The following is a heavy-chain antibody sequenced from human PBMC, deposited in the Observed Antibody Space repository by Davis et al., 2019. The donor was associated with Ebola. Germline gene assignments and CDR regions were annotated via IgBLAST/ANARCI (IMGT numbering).Heavy chain of an antibody. CDR2: VILKSGAT. J-gene: IGHJ4*02. CDR3: ARGHNYAHEY. V-gene: IGHV1-2*06. Sequence: ASVKVSCKASAYTFTDYNIHWMRQAPGQGLEWLGRVILKSGATNYAQKFQGRVTMTRDTSISTVYMELSSLRYDDTADYYCARGHNYAHEYWGQGTLVTVSS. D-gene: IGHD4-11*01. CDR1: AYTFTDYN.